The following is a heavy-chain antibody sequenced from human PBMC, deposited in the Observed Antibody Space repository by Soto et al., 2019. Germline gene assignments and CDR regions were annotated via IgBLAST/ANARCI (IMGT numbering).Heavy chain of an antibody. J-gene: IGHJ6*02. CDR3: ARTGGMVRGVSRMDV. D-gene: IGHD3-10*01. CDR1: GGSISSYY. Sequence: SETLSLTCTVSGGSISSYYWSWIRQPPGKGLEWIGYIYYSGSTNYNPSLKSRVTISVDTSKNQFPLKLSSVTAADTAVYYCARTGGMVRGVSRMDVWGQGTTVTVSS. CDR2: IYYSGST. V-gene: IGHV4-59*08.